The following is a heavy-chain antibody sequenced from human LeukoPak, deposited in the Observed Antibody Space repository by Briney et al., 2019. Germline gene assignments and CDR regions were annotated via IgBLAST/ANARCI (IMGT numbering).Heavy chain of an antibody. CDR1: GFTFSSYA. Sequence: GGSLRLSCAASGFTFSSYAMHWVRQAPGKGLEWVAVISYDGSNKYYADSVKGRFTISRDNSKNTLYLQMNSLRAEDTAVYYCARDVYYYDSSGYYLPDYWGLGTLVTVSS. D-gene: IGHD3-22*01. J-gene: IGHJ4*02. V-gene: IGHV3-30-3*01. CDR3: ARDVYYYDSSGYYLPDY. CDR2: ISYDGSNK.